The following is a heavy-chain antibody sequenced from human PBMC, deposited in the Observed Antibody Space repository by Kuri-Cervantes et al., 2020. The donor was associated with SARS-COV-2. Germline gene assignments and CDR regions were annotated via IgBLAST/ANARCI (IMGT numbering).Heavy chain of an antibody. CDR1: GGSITSTSYY. CDR3: APYS. CDR2: IYSSGST. Sequence: GGSLRLSCTVSGGSITSTSYYWGWIRQPPGKGLEWVSVIYSSGSTYCADSVKGRFTISRDNSKNTLYLQMNSLRAEDTAVYYCAPYSGGQGTRVTVSS. D-gene: IGHD2-21*01. V-gene: IGHV3-53*01. J-gene: IGHJ3*01.